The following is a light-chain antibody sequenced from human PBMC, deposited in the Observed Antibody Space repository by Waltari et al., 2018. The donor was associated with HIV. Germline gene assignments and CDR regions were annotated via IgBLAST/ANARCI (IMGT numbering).Light chain of an antibody. CDR3: AAWDVSVSGNWV. J-gene: IGLJ3*02. CDR1: SSNIGSTY. CDR2: RNN. Sequence: SVLTQPPSASGTPGQRVTISCSGSSSNIGSTYVYWYQQFPGKTPKLLISRNNQRPFGVRARFAGSKSGTSASLAISGLRSEDEADDYCAAWDVSVSGNWVFGGGTKLTVL. V-gene: IGLV1-47*01.